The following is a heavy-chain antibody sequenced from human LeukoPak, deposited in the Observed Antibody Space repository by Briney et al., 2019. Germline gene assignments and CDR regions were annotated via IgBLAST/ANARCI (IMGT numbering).Heavy chain of an antibody. J-gene: IGHJ6*03. CDR3: ARLPDYYMDV. CDR2: TYYSGST. CDR1: GGSISSYY. V-gene: IGHV4-59*01. Sequence: SETLSLTCTVSGGSISSYYWSWIRQPPGKGLEWIGYTYYSGSTNYNPSLKSRVTISVDTSKNQFSLKLSSVAAADTAVYYCARLPDYYMDVWGKGTTVTVSS.